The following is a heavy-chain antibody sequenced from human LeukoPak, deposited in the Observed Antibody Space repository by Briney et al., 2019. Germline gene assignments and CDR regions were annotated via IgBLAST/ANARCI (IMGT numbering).Heavy chain of an antibody. D-gene: IGHD5-18*01. J-gene: IGHJ4*02. V-gene: IGHV1-2*06. CDR1: GYTFTGHY. CDR2: INPNSGGT. CDR3: ARGNSYGFDY. Sequence: GASVKVSCKASGYTFTGHYMHWVRQAPGQGLEWMGRINPNSGGTNYAQKFQGRVTMTRDTSISTAYMELSRLRTDDTAVYYCARGNSYGFDYWGQGTLVTVSS.